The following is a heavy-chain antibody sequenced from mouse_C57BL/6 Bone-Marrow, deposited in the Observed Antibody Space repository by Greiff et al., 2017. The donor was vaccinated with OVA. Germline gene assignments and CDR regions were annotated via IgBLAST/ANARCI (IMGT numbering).Heavy chain of an antibody. CDR2: IYPRSGNT. V-gene: IGHV1-81*01. CDR3: ACYYGNWYFDV. D-gene: IGHD2-1*01. Sequence: VQLQQSGAELARPGASVKLSCTASGYTFTSYGISWVKQRTGQGLEWIGEIYPRSGNTYYNEKFKGKATLTADKSSSTAYMELRSLTSEDSAVYFCACYYGNWYFDVWGTGTTVTVSS. CDR1: GYTFTSYG. J-gene: IGHJ1*03.